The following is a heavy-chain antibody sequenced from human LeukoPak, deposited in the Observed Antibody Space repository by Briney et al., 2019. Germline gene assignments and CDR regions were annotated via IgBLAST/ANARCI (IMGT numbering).Heavy chain of an antibody. CDR3: AREVSSGPFIDY. CDR1: GYTFTSYA. Sequence: GASVKVSCKASGYTFTSYAISWVRQAPGQGLEWMGGIIPIFGTANYAQKFQGRVTITADESTSTAYMELGSLRSEDTAVYYCAREVSSGPFIDYWGQGTLVTVSS. J-gene: IGHJ4*02. D-gene: IGHD6-19*01. CDR2: IIPIFGTA. V-gene: IGHV1-69*13.